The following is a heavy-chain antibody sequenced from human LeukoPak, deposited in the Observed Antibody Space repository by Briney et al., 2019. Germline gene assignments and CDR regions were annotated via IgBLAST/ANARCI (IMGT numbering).Heavy chain of an antibody. J-gene: IGHJ4*02. CDR1: GYTFTSYG. Sequence: ASVKVSCKASGYTFTSYGISWVRQAPGQGLEWIGWISVYNGNTIYAQKLQGRVTMTTDTSTSTAYMELRSLRSDDTAVYYCARDLGPLVVVAAFDYWGQGTLVTVSS. D-gene: IGHD2-15*01. CDR3: ARDLGPLVVVAAFDY. CDR2: ISVYNGNT. V-gene: IGHV1-18*01.